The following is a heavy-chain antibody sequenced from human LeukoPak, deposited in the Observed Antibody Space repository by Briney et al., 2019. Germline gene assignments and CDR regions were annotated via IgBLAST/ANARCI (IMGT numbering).Heavy chain of an antibody. Sequence: GRSLRLSCVASGFIFNIYGMHWVRQAPGKGLEWVAVISHEGSNQYYADSVKGRFTISRDNSKNTVFLQMNSLRAEDTAVYFCAKELSSGLPENWGQGTLVTVSS. CDR3: AKELSSGLPEN. CDR1: GFIFNIYG. J-gene: IGHJ4*02. V-gene: IGHV3-30*18. CDR2: ISHEGSNQ. D-gene: IGHD6-19*01.